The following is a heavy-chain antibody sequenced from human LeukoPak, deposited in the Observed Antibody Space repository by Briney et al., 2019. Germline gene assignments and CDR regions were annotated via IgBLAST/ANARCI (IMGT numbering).Heavy chain of an antibody. CDR3: AREPTYSSSWYTSCDY. CDR1: GFIFSTYS. J-gene: IGHJ4*02. Sequence: GGSLRLSCAASGFIFSTYSMNWVRQAPGKGLEWVSYISGSGSIIYYADSVKGRFTISRDNAKNSLYLQMNSLRAEDTAVYYCAREPTYSSSWYTSCDYWGQGTLVTVSS. D-gene: IGHD6-13*01. CDR2: ISGSGSII. V-gene: IGHV3-48*04.